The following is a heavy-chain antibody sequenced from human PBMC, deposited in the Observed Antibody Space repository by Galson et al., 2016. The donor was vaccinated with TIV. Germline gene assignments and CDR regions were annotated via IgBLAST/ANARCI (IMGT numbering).Heavy chain of an antibody. CDR3: AREAFSTHNSYGFDL. CDR1: GFTLGGYG. J-gene: IGHJ6*02. Sequence: SLRLSCATSGFTLGGYGLHWVRQAPGKGLEWVAIIWYDGSTKFYGDSVTGRFTISRDTSTKTLYLQMNSLRVEDTGVYYCAREAFSTHNSYGFDLWGPGTPVTVSS. V-gene: IGHV3-33*01. CDR2: IWYDGSTK. D-gene: IGHD3-3*02.